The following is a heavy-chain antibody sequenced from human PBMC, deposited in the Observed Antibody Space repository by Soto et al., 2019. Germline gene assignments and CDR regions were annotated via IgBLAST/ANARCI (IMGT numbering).Heavy chain of an antibody. J-gene: IGHJ4*02. CDR2: ISAYNGNT. Sequence: GASVKVSCKASGYTFTSYGLSWVRQAPGQGLEWMGWISAYNGNTNYAQELQGRVTMTTDTSTSTAYMELRSLRSDDTAVYYCALSGVYGSGSYAGYWGQGTLVTVSS. CDR1: GYTFTSYG. D-gene: IGHD3-10*01. V-gene: IGHV1-18*01. CDR3: ALSGVYGSGSYAGY.